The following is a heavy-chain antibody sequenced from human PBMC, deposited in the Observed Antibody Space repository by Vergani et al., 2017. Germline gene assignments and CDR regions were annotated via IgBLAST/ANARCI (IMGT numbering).Heavy chain of an antibody. CDR1: GFTFNKYA. CDR3: AKDEGGYCGGDCYYGMDV. V-gene: IGHV3-23*04. J-gene: IGHJ6*02. D-gene: IGHD2-21*01. Sequence: EVQLVESGGGLVQPGGSLRLSCAASGFTFNKYAMSWVRQAPGKGLEWVSAISGSGGITYNADSVKGRFTISRDNSKNTLYLQMNSLRAEDTAVYYCAKDEGGYCGGDCYYGMDVWGQGTTVTVSS. CDR2: ISGSGGIT.